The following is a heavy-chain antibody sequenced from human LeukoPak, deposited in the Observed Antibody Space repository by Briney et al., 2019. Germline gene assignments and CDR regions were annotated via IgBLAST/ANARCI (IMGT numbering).Heavy chain of an antibody. CDR1: GGSISGYY. D-gene: IGHD5/OR15-5a*01. CDR3: ARGVSFYGMDV. V-gene: IGHV4-4*07. CDR2: IYTSGST. J-gene: IGHJ6*02. Sequence: NTSETLSLTCTVSGGSISGYYWSWIRQPAGKGLEWIGRIYTSGSTNYNPSLKSRVTMSVDTSKKQFSLKLSSVTAADTAVYYSARGVSFYGMDVWGQGTAVTVSS.